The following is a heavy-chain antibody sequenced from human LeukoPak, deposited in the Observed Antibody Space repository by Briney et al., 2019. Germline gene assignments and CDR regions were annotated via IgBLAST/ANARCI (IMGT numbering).Heavy chain of an antibody. D-gene: IGHD3-22*01. J-gene: IGHJ6*03. CDR1: GFTFSSYW. Sequence: GGSLRLSCAASGFTFSSYWMSWVRQAPGKGLEWVANIKQDGSEKYYVDSVKGRFTISRDNAKNSLYLQMNSLRAEDTAVYYCARVSLYYYDSSGYPQLRYYYYYYMDVWGKGTTVTVSS. V-gene: IGHV3-7*01. CDR3: ARVSLYYYDSSGYPQLRYYYYYYMDV. CDR2: IKQDGSEK.